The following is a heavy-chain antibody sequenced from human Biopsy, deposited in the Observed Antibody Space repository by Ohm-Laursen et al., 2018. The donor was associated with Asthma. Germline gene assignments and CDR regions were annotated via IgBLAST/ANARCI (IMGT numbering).Heavy chain of an antibody. CDR1: GFTFSSYA. CDR2: VSGSGGNT. CDR3: AKDRDYDILTGPPGFDY. V-gene: IGHV3-23*01. D-gene: IGHD3-9*01. Sequence: SLRLSFAASGFTFSSYAMNWVRQAPGKGLEWVSTVSGSGGNTYYADSVKGRFTISRDNSKNTLYLQMNSLRAEDTAVYYCAKDRDYDILTGPPGFDYWGQGTLVTVSS. J-gene: IGHJ4*02.